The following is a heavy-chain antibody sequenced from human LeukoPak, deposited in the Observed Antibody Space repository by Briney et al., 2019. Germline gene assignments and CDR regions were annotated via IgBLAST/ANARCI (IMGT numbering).Heavy chain of an antibody. D-gene: IGHD3-10*01. CDR1: GYTFINYY. J-gene: IGHJ4*02. V-gene: IGHV1-46*01. Sequence: GASVKISCKTSGYTFINYYVNWVRQAPGQGLEWMGRFNPSGYSTIDTQKFQGRVTMTEDTSTDTAYMELSSLRSEDTAVYYCATYWLAEWFGELLVAFDYWGQGTLITVSS. CDR3: ATYWLAEWFGELLVAFDY. CDR2: FNPSGYST.